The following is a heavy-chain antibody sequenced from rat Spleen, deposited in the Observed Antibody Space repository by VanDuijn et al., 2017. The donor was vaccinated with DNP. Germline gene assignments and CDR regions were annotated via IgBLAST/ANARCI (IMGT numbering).Heavy chain of an antibody. CDR1: GFTFSDYN. Sequence: EVQLVESGGGLVQPGRSLKLSCAASGFTFSDYNLAWVRQAPKKGLEWVATISYDGSSTYYRDSVKGRFTISRDNAKSTLYLQMDSLRSEDTATYYCTTGGIRGHWFAYWGQGTLVTVSS. CDR3: TTGGIRGHWFAY. CDR2: ISYDGSST. D-gene: IGHD4-3*01. V-gene: IGHV5-7*01. J-gene: IGHJ3*01.